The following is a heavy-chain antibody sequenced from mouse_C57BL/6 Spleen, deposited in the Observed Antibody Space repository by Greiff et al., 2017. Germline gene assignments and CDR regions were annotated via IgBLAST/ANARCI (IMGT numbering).Heavy chain of an antibody. D-gene: IGHD3-2*02. CDR1: GYAFSSYW. CDR3: ASRAPDSSGYAMDY. V-gene: IGHV1-80*01. J-gene: IGHJ4*01. CDR2: IYPGDGDT. Sequence: QVQLKESGAELVKPGASVKISCKASGYAFSSYWMNWVKQRPGKGLEWIGQIYPGDGDTNYNGKFKGKATLTADNSSSTAYMQLTSLTSEDSAFDVCASRAPDSSGYAMDYWGQGTSVTVSS.